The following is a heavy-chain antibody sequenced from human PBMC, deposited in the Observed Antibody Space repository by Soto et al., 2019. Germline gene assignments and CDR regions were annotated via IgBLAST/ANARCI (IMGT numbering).Heavy chain of an antibody. Sequence: SETLSRTCTVSGGSIDTYYWTGIRQPAGKGLEWIGRISASDSANYNPSLKSRVTMSIDTSKNHFSLRLTSVTAADTAVYYCARSYYYDSSGYYYNAFDIWGQGTMVTVSS. CDR2: ISASDSA. V-gene: IGHV4-4*07. CDR3: ARSYYYDSSGYYYNAFDI. D-gene: IGHD3-22*01. CDR1: GGSIDTYY. J-gene: IGHJ3*02.